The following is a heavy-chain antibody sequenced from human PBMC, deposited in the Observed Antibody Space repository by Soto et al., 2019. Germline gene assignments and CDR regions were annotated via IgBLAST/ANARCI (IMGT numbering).Heavy chain of an antibody. V-gene: IGHV3-30*18. D-gene: IGHD3-3*01. CDR1: GFTFSSYG. J-gene: IGHJ3*02. CDR3: AKWGLNQTYDFWFLDDFDI. Sequence: GGSLRLSCAASGFTFSSYGMHWVRQAPGKGLEWVAVISYDGSNKYYADSVKGRFTISRGNSKNTLYLQMNSLRAEDTAVYYCAKWGLNQTYDFWFLDDFDIWGQGTMVTVSS. CDR2: ISYDGSNK.